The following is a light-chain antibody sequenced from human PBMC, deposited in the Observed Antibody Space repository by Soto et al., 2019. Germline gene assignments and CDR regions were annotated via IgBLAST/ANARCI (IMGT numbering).Light chain of an antibody. CDR2: GNS. V-gene: IGLV1-40*01. CDR3: QSYNSSLSGVV. Sequence: QSVLTQPPSVSGAPGQRVTISCTGSSSNIGAGYDVHWYQQLPGTAPKLLIYGNSNRPSGVPDRFSGSKSGTSASLAITGLQADAEAEYYCQSYNSSLSGVVFGGGTKLTVL. CDR1: SSNIGAGYD. J-gene: IGLJ2*01.